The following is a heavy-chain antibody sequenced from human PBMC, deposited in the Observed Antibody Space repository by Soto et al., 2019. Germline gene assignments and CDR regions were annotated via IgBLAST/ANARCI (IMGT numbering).Heavy chain of an antibody. V-gene: IGHV4-34*01. CDR3: ARGVAYSSSQSEYYYYYYMDV. CDR1: GGSFSGYY. J-gene: IGHJ6*03. D-gene: IGHD6-13*01. CDR2: INHSGST. Sequence: SETLSLTCAVYGGSFSGYYWSWIRQPPGKGLEWIGEINHSGSTNYNPSLKSRVTISVDTSKNQFSLKLSSVTAADTTVYYCARGVAYSSSQSEYYYYYYMDVWGKGTTVTVSS.